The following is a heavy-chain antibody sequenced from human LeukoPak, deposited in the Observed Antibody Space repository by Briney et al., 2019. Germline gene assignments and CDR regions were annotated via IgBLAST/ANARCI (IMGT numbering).Heavy chain of an antibody. CDR3: TRAAGFHYYYYMDV. J-gene: IGHJ6*03. CDR1: GFTFSSYW. CDR2: IRSKAYGGTT. V-gene: IGHV3-49*04. Sequence: PPGGSLRLSCAASGFTFSSYWMSWVRQAPGKGLEWVGFIRSKAYGGTTEYAASVKGRFTISRDDSKSIAYLQMNGLKAEDTAVYYCTRAAGFHYYYYMDVWGNGTTVTVSS. D-gene: IGHD6-13*01.